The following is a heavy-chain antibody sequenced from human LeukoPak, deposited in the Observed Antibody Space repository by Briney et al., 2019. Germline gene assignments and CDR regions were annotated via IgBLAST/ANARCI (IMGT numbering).Heavy chain of an antibody. Sequence: GGSLRLSCAASGFTFSSYSMNWVRQAPGKGLEWVSSISSSSSYIYYADSVKGRFTISRDNAKNSLYLQMNSLRAEDTAVYYCARGSRDAYADDYWGQGTLVTVSS. CDR3: ARGSRDAYADDY. J-gene: IGHJ4*02. D-gene: IGHD5-24*01. CDR2: ISSSSSYI. CDR1: GFTFSSYS. V-gene: IGHV3-21*01.